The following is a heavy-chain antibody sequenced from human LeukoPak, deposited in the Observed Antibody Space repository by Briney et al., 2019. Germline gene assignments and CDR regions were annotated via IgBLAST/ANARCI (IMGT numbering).Heavy chain of an antibody. J-gene: IGHJ4*02. CDR1: GGSLSSYY. Sequence: SETLSLTCTVSGGSLSSYYWSWIRQPAGEGLEWIGRLHTSGSTHYNPSLQSRVTMSVDTSKNQFSLKLSSVTAADTAVYYCARDFGYGDYFFDDWGQGTLVTVSS. CDR3: ARDFGYGDYFFDD. V-gene: IGHV4-4*07. D-gene: IGHD4-17*01. CDR2: LHTSGST.